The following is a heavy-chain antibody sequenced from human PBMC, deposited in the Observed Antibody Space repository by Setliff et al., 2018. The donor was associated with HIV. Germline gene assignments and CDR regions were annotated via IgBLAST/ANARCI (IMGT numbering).Heavy chain of an antibody. V-gene: IGHV1-18*01. D-gene: IGHD2-2*01. Sequence: ASVKVSCKASGYTFNSYGISWVRQAPGQGLEWMGWNSPYNGNTKFGQKLQGRVTVTTDTSTSTAYMELRSLRSDGTAVYYCARDRGVYCISSSCYSPVDAFDIWGQGTMVTVSS. CDR1: GYTFNSYG. CDR3: ARDRGVYCISSSCYSPVDAFDI. J-gene: IGHJ3*02. CDR2: NSPYNGNT.